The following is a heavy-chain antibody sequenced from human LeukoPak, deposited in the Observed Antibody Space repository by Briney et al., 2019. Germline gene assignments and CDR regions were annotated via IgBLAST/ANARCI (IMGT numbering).Heavy chain of an antibody. J-gene: IGHJ3*02. CDR3: AGDLGMAIHAFDI. D-gene: IGHD5-24*01. CDR1: GGSFSGYY. V-gene: IGHV4-34*01. CDR2: INHSGST. Sequence: PSETLSLTCAVYGGSFSGYYWSWIRQPPGKGLEWIGEINHSGSTNYNPSLKSRVTISVDTSKNQFSLKLSSVTAADTAVYYCAGDLGMAIHAFDIWGQGTMVTVSS.